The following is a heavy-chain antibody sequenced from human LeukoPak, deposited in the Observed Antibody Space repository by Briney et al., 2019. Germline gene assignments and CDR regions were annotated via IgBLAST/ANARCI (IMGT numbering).Heavy chain of an antibody. CDR2: IKEDGSVK. J-gene: IGHJ6*02. D-gene: IGHD5-24*01. Sequence: PGGSLRLSCAASGFTFSNYWMTWVRQAPGKGLEWVANIKEDGSVKYYVDSVKGRFTISRDNAKKSLYLQMNNLRGEDTAVYFCARRWKLSLDVWGQGTTVTVSS. V-gene: IGHV3-7*01. CDR3: ARRWKLSLDV. CDR1: GFTFSNYW.